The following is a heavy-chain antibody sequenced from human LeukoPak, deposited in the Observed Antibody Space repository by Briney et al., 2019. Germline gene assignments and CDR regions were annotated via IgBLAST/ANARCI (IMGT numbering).Heavy chain of an antibody. CDR1: GYTFSIHH. V-gene: IGHV1-2*02. Sequence: ASVKVSCKASGYTFSIHHIQWVRQAPGQGLEWMGWINTNSGGTTYSQNFQGRITMTRDPSITTVYMELSSLRSDDTAVYYCAREPVAVAGTGLYYWGQGTLVTVSS. CDR2: INTNSGGT. D-gene: IGHD6-19*01. J-gene: IGHJ4*02. CDR3: AREPVAVAGTGLYY.